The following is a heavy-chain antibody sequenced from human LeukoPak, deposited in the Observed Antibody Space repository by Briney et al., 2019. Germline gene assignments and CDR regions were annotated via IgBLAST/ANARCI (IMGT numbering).Heavy chain of an antibody. CDR1: GFTFSSYG. CDR3: ARDVFTTYDTGGAYFDY. D-gene: IGHD3-22*01. Sequence: GGSLRLSCVVSGFTFSSYGMHWVRQAPGKGLEWVALRWYDGSNKYYADSVKGRFTISRDNSKNTLYLQMNSLRADDTAVYYCARDVFTTYDTGGAYFDYWGQGTLVTVSS. J-gene: IGHJ4*02. V-gene: IGHV3-33*01. CDR2: RWYDGSNK.